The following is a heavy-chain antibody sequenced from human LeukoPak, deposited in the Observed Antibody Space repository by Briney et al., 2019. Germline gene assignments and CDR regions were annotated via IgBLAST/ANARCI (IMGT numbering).Heavy chain of an antibody. CDR2: IYYSGST. D-gene: IGHD3-9*01. Sequence: SETLSLTCTVSGGSISSYYWSWIRQPPGKELEWIGYIYYSGSTNYNPSLKSRVTISVDTSKNHFSLKLSSVTAADTALYYCARGMNFDWSLGRRSDSCYFDFWGQGTLVTVSS. CDR3: ARGMNFDWSLGRRSDSCYFDF. CDR1: GGSISSYY. J-gene: IGHJ4*02. V-gene: IGHV4-59*01.